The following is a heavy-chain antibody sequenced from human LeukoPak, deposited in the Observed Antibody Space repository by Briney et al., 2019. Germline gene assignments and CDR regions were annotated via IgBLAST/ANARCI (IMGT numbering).Heavy chain of an antibody. V-gene: IGHV4-38-2*01. CDR3: AREVYCGGDCYSHYFDY. J-gene: IGHJ4*02. Sequence: SETLPLTCAVSGYSISSGYYWGWIRQPPGKGLEWIGSIYHSGSTYYNPSLKSRVTISVDTSKNQFSLKLSSVTAADTAVYYCAREVYCGGDCYSHYFDYWGQGTPVTVSS. D-gene: IGHD2-21*01. CDR2: IYHSGST. CDR1: GYSISSGYY.